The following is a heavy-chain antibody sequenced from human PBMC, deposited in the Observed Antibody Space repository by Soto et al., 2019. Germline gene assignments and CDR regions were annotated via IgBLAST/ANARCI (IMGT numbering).Heavy chain of an antibody. D-gene: IGHD2-2*01. Sequence: GGSLRLSCAASGFTFSSYSMNWVRQAPGKGLEWVSSISSSSSYIYYADSVKGRFTISRDNAKNSLYLQMSSLRAEDTAVYYCARDRNQLPYYFDYWGQGTLVTVSS. CDR1: GFTFSSYS. V-gene: IGHV3-21*01. CDR2: ISSSSSYI. J-gene: IGHJ4*02. CDR3: ARDRNQLPYYFDY.